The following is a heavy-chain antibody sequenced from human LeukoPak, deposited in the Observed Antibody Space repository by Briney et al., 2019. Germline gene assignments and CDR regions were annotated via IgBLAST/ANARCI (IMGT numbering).Heavy chain of an antibody. CDR2: ISSSSSYI. Sequence: PGRSLRLSCAASGFTFSSYSMNWVRQAPGKGLEWVSSISSSSSYIYYADSVKGRFTISRDNAKNSLYLQMNSLRAEDTAVYYCARDRAVAGTYYYYGMDVWGQGTTVTVSS. CDR3: ARDRAVAGTYYYYGMDV. D-gene: IGHD6-19*01. J-gene: IGHJ6*02. V-gene: IGHV3-21*01. CDR1: GFTFSSYS.